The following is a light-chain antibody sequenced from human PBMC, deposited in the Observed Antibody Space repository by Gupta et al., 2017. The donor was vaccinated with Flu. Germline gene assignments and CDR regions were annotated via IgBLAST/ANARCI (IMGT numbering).Light chain of an antibody. CDR1: QTIYSE. Sequence: DIQMTQSPSSVSASVGDRVSVTCRASQTIYSEVAWYQHKAGKAPKLLIHPATTLQNGVPSRFSGSGYGTDFTLTITSLHPEDFATYYCQQAYSFPLTFGGGTRVEI. CDR2: PAT. CDR3: QQAYSFPLT. V-gene: IGKV1-12*01. J-gene: IGKJ4*01.